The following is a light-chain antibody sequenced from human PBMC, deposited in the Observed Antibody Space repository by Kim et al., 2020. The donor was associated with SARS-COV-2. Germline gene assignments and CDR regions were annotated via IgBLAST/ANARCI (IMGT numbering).Light chain of an antibody. V-gene: IGKV1-39*01. CDR3: QQGYSASRT. Sequence: ASVGDRVTITCRASQDINRYLNWYQQKPGKAPKLLIYTASSLQSGVPSRFTGSGSETDFTLTISSFQPEDFATYYCQQGYSASRTFGQGTKVDIK. J-gene: IGKJ1*01. CDR2: TAS. CDR1: QDINRY.